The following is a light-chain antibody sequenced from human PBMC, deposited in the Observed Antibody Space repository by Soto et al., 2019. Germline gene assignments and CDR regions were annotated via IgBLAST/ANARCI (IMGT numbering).Light chain of an antibody. CDR2: NAF. CDR1: QSVAKNY. CDR3: QQYAVSPLT. J-gene: IGKJ4*01. Sequence: EIVLTQSPGTLSLSPGERATLSCRASQSVAKNYLAWYQQKPGQPPSPLIYNAFTRATGIPDRFSGSGSGTDFTLTISRLGPEDFAVYYCQQYAVSPLTFGGGTKVEIK. V-gene: IGKV3-20*01.